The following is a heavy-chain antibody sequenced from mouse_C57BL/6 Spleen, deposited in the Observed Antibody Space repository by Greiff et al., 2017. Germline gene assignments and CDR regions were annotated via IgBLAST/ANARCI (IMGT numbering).Heavy chain of an antibody. D-gene: IGHD1-1*01. V-gene: IGHV1-76*01. CDR1: GYTFTDYY. Sequence: QVQLQQPGAELVRPGASVKLSCKASGYTFTDYYINWVKQRPGQGLEWIARIYPGSGNTYYNEKFKGKATLTAEKSSSAAYMQLSSLTSEDSAVYFCARDYVSRDYFDYWGQGTTLTVSS. CDR3: ARDYVSRDYFDY. CDR2: IYPGSGNT. J-gene: IGHJ2*01.